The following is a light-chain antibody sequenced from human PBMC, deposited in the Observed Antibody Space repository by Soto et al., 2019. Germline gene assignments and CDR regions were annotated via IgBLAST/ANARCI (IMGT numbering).Light chain of an antibody. CDR1: QGVTTN. V-gene: IGKV3-15*01. CDR3: QQYNNWPFS. Sequence: ETVMTQSPATLSLSPGERATLSCRASQGVTTNFAWYQQKSGQSPRLLIYDVSTRATGVPARFSGTGSETDFTLTISGLQSEDSAVYFCQQYNNWPFSFGQGTRLEIK. J-gene: IGKJ5*01. CDR2: DVS.